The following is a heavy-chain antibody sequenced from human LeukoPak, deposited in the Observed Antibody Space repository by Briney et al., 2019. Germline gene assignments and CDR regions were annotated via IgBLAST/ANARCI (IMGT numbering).Heavy chain of an antibody. CDR2: IRSKAYRGTT. CDR1: GFHFGDHA. CDR3: SRGPIQLWVHNGVDV. V-gene: IGHV3-49*04. Sequence: SLRLSCTTSGFHFGDHAITWVRQAPGKGLEWGGFIRSKAYRGTTEYAASVKGRFTISRDDSKSVVYLQMNSLKSEDTAVYYCSRGPIQLWVHNGVDVWGQGTTVTVSS. D-gene: IGHD5-18*01. J-gene: IGHJ6*02.